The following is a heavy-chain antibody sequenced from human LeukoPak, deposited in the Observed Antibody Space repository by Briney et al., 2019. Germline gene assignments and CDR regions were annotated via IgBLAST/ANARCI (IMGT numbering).Heavy chain of an antibody. D-gene: IGHD6-19*01. CDR2: IKQDGSER. V-gene: IGHV3-7*01. Sequence: GGSLRLSCAASGFTFTTFWMSWVRQAPGKGLEWVANIKQDGSERYYVDSVKGRFTISRDNAKNSLFLQMNSLRAEDTGVYYCAGSGWQVYLDYWGQGALVTVSS. CDR3: AGSGWQVYLDY. CDR1: GFTFTTFW. J-gene: IGHJ4*02.